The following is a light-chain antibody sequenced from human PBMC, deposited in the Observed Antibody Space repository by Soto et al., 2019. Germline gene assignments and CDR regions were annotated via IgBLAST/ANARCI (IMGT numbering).Light chain of an antibody. Sequence: DIQLTQSPSFLSASVGDRVTITCRASQGISSYLAWYQQTPGRAPKVLVYAASTLQSGVPARFSGSGSGTEFTLTISSLQPEDFATYYCQYFNGYPHTFGQGTKLEIE. CDR2: AAS. V-gene: IGKV1-9*01. CDR1: QGISSY. J-gene: IGKJ2*01. CDR3: QYFNGYPHT.